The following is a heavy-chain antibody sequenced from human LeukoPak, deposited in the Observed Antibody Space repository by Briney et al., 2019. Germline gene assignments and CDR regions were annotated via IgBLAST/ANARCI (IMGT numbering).Heavy chain of an antibody. J-gene: IGHJ6*02. CDR1: GGTFSSYA. CDR3: ARDQDIVVVVAATTDYYYYYGMDV. Sequence: GASVKVSCKASGGTFSSYAISWVRQAPGQGLEWMGGIIPIFGTANYAQKFQGRVTITADESTSTAYMELSGLRSEDTAVYYCARDQDIVVVVAATTDYYYYYGMDVWRQGTTVTVSS. CDR2: IIPIFGTA. D-gene: IGHD2-15*01. V-gene: IGHV1-69*13.